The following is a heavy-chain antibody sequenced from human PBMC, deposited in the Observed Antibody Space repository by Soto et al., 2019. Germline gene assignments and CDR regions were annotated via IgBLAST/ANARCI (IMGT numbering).Heavy chain of an antibody. CDR1: GFAFSNYA. CDR3: ARDFYGXXPCGPGDN. J-gene: IGHJ4*02. CDR2: ISGSGGNT. V-gene: IGHV3-23*01. Sequence: GSLRLSCAPSGFAFSNYAMDWVRQAPGKGLEWVSAISGSGGNTFYTDSVKGRFTISRDNSKNSVYLQLKILRAEETALYYCARDFYGXXPCGPGDNWGQGTLVTVSS. D-gene: IGHD3-10*01.